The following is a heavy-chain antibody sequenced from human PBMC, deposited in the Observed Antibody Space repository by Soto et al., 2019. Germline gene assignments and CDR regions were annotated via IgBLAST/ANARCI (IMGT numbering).Heavy chain of an antibody. V-gene: IGHV3-30*18. CDR1: GFTFSSYG. CDR3: AKPLSYDFWSGLSPFDY. J-gene: IGHJ4*02. CDR2: ISYDGSNK. D-gene: IGHD3-3*01. Sequence: QVQLVESGGGVVQPGRSLRLSCAASGFTFSSYGMHWVRQAPGKGLEWVAVISYDGSNKYYADSVKGRFTISRDNSKNTLYLQMNSLRAEDTAVYYCAKPLSYDFWSGLSPFDYCGQGTLVTVAS.